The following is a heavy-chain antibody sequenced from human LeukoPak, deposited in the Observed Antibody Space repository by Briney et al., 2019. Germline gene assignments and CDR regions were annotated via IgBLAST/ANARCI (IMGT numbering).Heavy chain of an antibody. CDR3: ARGRGGYSSSWLDY. D-gene: IGHD6-13*01. CDR1: GFKFDDYG. V-gene: IGHV3-20*04. Sequence: GGSLRLSCTASGFKFDDYGMTWVRQAPGKGLEWVSDINWNGDSRGYAHSVRGRFTIYRDNAKNSLYLQMNSLRAEDTAVYYCARGRGGYSSSWLDYWGQGTLVTVSS. J-gene: IGHJ4*02. CDR2: INWNGDSR.